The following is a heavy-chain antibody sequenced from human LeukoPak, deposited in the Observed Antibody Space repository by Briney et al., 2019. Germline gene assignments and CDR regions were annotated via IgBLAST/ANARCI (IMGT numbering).Heavy chain of an antibody. J-gene: IGHJ4*02. V-gene: IGHV4-34*01. D-gene: IGHD3-22*01. Sequence: SETLSLTCAVYGGSFSGYYWSWIRQPPGKGLEWIGEINHSGSTNYNPSLKSRVTISVDTSKNQFSLKLSSVTAADTAVYYRARGRAIVVRYFDYWGQGTLVTVSS. CDR1: GGSFSGYY. CDR2: INHSGST. CDR3: ARGRAIVVRYFDY.